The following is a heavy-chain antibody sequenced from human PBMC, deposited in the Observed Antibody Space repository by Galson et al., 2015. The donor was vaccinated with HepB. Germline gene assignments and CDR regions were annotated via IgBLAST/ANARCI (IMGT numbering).Heavy chain of an antibody. CDR3: ARGAYYYDSSGPVSLRANWFDP. D-gene: IGHD3-22*01. CDR2: INHSGST. Sequence: SETLSLTCAVYGGSFSGYYWSWIRQPPGKGLEWIGEINHSGSTNYNPSLKSRVTISVDTSKNQFSLKLSSVTAADTAVYYCARGAYYYDSSGPVSLRANWFDPWGQGTLVTVSS. J-gene: IGHJ5*02. V-gene: IGHV4-34*01. CDR1: GGSFSGYY.